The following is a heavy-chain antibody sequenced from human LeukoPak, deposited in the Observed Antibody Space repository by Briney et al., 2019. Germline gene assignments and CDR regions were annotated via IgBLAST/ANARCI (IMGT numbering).Heavy chain of an antibody. CDR2: INHSGST. D-gene: IGHD1-1*01. CDR1: GGSFSGYF. CDR3: ARLGTTLHDFSFRFDP. V-gene: IGHV4-34*01. Sequence: PSETLSLTCAVYGGSFSGYFWSWIRQPPGKGLEWIGEINHSGSTNYNPSLKSRVTISVDKSKNQFSLKLSSVTAADTAVYYCARLGTTLHDFSFRFDPWGQGTLVTVSS. J-gene: IGHJ5*02.